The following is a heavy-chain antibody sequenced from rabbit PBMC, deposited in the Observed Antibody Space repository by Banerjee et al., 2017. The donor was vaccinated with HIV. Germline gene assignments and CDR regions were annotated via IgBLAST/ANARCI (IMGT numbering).Heavy chain of an antibody. CDR3: ARDTGTSFSSYGMDL. CDR1: GFSFNYSYW. D-gene: IGHD7-1*01. CDR2: IAGDSSGFT. Sequence: QEQLEESGGDLVKPEGSLTLTCTASGFSFNYSYWICWVRQAPGKGLEWISCIAGDSSGFTYSATWAKGRFTCSKTSSTTVTLQMTSLTVADTATYFCARDTGTSFSSYGMDLWGPGTLVTVS. J-gene: IGHJ6*01. V-gene: IGHV1S45*01.